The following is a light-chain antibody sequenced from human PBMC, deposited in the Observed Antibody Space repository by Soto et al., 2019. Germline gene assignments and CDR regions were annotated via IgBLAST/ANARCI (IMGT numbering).Light chain of an antibody. V-gene: IGKV1-5*03. J-gene: IGKJ1*01. Sequence: DIHISQSPATLCGSVGDRVTITCRASQTISSWLAWYQQKPGKAPKLLIYKASTLKSGVPSRFSGSGSGTEFTLTISSLQPDDFATYYCQHYNSYSEAFGQGTKV. CDR1: QTISSW. CDR3: QHYNSYSEA. CDR2: KAS.